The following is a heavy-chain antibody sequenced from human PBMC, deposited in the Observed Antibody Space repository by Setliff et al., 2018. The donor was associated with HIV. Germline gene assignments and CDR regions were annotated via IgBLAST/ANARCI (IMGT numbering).Heavy chain of an antibody. D-gene: IGHD6-19*01. Sequence: ASVKVSCKTSGYTFIHYDVNWVRQAPGKGLEWMGWMNPGTGNTGYAEKSQGRVSMTRDTSTNTAYMELRSLRFDDTAVYYCARPGLTSGWYVYYFDSWGQGTLVTVS. CDR1: GYTFIHYD. V-gene: IGHV1-8*02. CDR3: ARPGLTSGWYVYYFDS. J-gene: IGHJ4*02. CDR2: MNPGTGNT.